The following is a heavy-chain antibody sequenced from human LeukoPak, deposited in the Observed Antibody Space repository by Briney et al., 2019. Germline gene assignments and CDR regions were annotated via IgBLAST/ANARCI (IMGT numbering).Heavy chain of an antibody. CDR1: GYTLTELS. J-gene: IGHJ4*02. V-gene: IGHV1-24*01. CDR2: FDPEDGET. Sequence: GASVKVSCKVSGYTLTELSMHWVRQAPGKGLEWMGGFDPEDGETIYAQKFQGRVTMTEDTSTDTAYMELSSLRSEDTAVYYCATVEGSSSWYYFDYWGQGTLVTVPS. D-gene: IGHD6-13*01. CDR3: ATVEGSSSWYYFDY.